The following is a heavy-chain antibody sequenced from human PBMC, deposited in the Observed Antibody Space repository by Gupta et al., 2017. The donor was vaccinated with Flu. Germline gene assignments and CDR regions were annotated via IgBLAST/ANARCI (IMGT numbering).Heavy chain of an antibody. D-gene: IGHD6-13*01. CDR3: ARVRGIAAPSWFDP. CDR1: GFTVSSNY. CDR2: IYSGGST. J-gene: IGHJ5*02. Sequence: EVQLVETGGGLIQPGGSLRLSCAASGFTVSSNYMSWVRQAPGKGLEWVSVIYSGGSTYYADSVKGRFTISRDNSKNTLYLQMNSLRAEDTAVYYCARVRGIAAPSWFDPWGQGTLVTVSS. V-gene: IGHV3-53*02.